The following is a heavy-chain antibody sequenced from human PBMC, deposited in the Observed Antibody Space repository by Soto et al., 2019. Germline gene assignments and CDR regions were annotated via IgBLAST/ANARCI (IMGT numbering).Heavy chain of an antibody. CDR1: GYTFSSYD. V-gene: IGHV1-8*01. J-gene: IGHJ4*02. CDR3: ARPRGSTDNY. CDR2: VNPNSGNT. Sequence: QVQLVQSGAEVKKPGASVKVSCKASGYTFSSYDINWVRQATGQGLEWMGWVNPNSGNTDYAQKFQGRVTLTTDTATSIAFMELTSLGAEVTAIYYGARPRGSTDNYWGQGTRVTGSS. D-gene: IGHD3-10*01.